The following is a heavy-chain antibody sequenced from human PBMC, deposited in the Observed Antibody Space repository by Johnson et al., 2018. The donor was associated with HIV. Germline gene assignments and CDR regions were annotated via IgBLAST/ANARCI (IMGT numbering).Heavy chain of an antibody. CDR1: GFTFSTYG. CDR2: IWYDGTNK. J-gene: IGHJ3*02. Sequence: QVQLVESGGGVVQPGRSLRLSCAASGFTFSTYGMHWVRQAPGMGLEWVALIWYDGTNKYYADSVKGRLTISRDNSKNTLYLQMNSLRAEDTAVYYCAKGLGSYYEAFDIWGQGTMVIVSS. CDR3: AKGLGSYYEAFDI. V-gene: IGHV3-33*06. D-gene: IGHD3-10*01.